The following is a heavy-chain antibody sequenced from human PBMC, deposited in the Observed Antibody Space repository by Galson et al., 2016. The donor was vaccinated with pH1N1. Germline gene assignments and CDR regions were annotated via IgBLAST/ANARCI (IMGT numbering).Heavy chain of an antibody. J-gene: IGHJ4*02. CDR2: IWYDGSHK. Sequence: SLRLSCAASGFTFSIYGMHWVRQAPGKGLEWVAVIWYDGSHKYYVDSVKGRFSISRDNSKNTLYLQMNSLRVEDTAVYYCATDRVGGAAGIEYWGRGTLVTASS. D-gene: IGHD6-13*01. CDR3: ATDRVGGAAGIEY. V-gene: IGHV3-33*01. CDR1: GFTFSIYG.